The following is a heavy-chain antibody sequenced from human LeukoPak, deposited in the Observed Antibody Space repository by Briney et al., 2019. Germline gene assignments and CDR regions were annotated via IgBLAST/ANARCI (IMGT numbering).Heavy chain of an antibody. D-gene: IGHD1-26*01. CDR1: GFTFSSYG. V-gene: IGHV3-30*03. CDR3: ARDDRGSYPGYFDY. CDR2: ISYDGSNK. J-gene: IGHJ4*02. Sequence: PGRSLRLSCAASGFTFSSYGMHWVRQAPGKGLEWVAVISYDGSNKYYADSVKGRFTISRDNSKNTLYLQMNSLRAEDTAVYYCARDDRGSYPGYFDYWGQGTLVTVSS.